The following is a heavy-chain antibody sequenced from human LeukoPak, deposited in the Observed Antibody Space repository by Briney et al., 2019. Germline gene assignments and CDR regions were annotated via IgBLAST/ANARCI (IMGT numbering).Heavy chain of an antibody. D-gene: IGHD6-19*01. CDR1: GGSFSCYY. V-gene: IGHV4-34*01. J-gene: IGHJ2*01. CDR3: ARGQWLDWYFDL. Sequence: SETLSLTCAVYGGSFSCYYWSWIRQPPGKGLEWIGEINHSGSTNYNPSLKSRVTISVDTSKNQFSLKLSSVTAAATAVSYCARGQWLDWYFDLWGRGTLVTVSS. CDR2: INHSGST.